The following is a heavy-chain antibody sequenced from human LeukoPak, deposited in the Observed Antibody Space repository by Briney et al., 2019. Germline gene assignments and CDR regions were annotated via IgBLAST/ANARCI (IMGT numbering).Heavy chain of an antibody. Sequence: SETLSLTCTVSGGSISGSTYYWGWIRQPPGGGLEWIGSFYYRGNTYYNPSLKSRVTISVDTSKNQFSLKLSSVTAADTAVYYCARDGSEAPFDPWGQGTLVTVSS. CDR2: FYYRGNT. CDR1: GGSISGSTYY. CDR3: ARDGSEAPFDP. J-gene: IGHJ5*02. V-gene: IGHV4-39*07. D-gene: IGHD5-12*01.